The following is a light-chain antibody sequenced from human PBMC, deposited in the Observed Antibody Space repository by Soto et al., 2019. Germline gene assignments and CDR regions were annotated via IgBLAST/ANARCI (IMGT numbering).Light chain of an antibody. CDR1: SSDVGGYNY. CDR2: EVS. CDR3: SSYTSSSTLV. Sequence: QSALTQHASVSGSPGQSITISCTGTSSDVGGYNYVSWYKQHPGKAPKLMIYEVSNRPSGVSNRFSGSKSGNTASLTISGLQAEDEDDYYCSSYTSSSTLVFGGGTKLTVL. V-gene: IGLV2-14*01. J-gene: IGLJ2*01.